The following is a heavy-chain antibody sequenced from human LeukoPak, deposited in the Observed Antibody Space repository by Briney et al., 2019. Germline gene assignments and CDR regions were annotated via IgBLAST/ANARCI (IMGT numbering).Heavy chain of an antibody. CDR1: GFSFRSYA. Sequence: GSLRLSCAVAGFSFRSYAMSWTRQAPGKGLEGLLGVSAGGGSTFNAESVQGRFTISRDNSKNTLYLQLSSLTAEDSALYYCVRYPILSGKPFDFWGQGIPVTVSS. J-gene: IGHJ4*02. CDR2: VSAGGGST. V-gene: IGHV3-23*01. D-gene: IGHD2-2*02. CDR3: VRYPILSGKPFDF.